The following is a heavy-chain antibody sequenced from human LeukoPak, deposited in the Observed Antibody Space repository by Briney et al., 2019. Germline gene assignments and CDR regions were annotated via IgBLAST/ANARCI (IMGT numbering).Heavy chain of an antibody. D-gene: IGHD5-24*01. Sequence: SETLSLTCTVSGGSISSGSYYWSWIRQPAGKGLEWIGRIYTSGSTNYNPSLKSRVTISVDTSKNQFSLKLSSVTAADTAVYYCAREIGDGYNYYFDYWGQGTLVTVSS. V-gene: IGHV4-61*02. J-gene: IGHJ4*02. CDR2: IYTSGST. CDR1: GGSISSGSYY. CDR3: AREIGDGYNYYFDY.